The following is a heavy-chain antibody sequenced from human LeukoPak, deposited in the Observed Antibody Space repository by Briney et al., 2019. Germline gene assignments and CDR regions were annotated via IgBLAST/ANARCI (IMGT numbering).Heavy chain of an antibody. CDR3: ARDINGYYYDSHGYYPTDL. CDR1: GYTFTSYG. J-gene: IGHJ5*02. CDR2: ISAYNGNT. V-gene: IGHV1-18*01. Sequence: GASVKVSCKASGYTFTSYGISWVRQALGQGLEWMGWISAYNGNTNYAQKLQGRVTMTTDTSTSTAYMELRSLRSDDTAVYYCARDINGYYYDSHGYYPTDLWGQGTLVTVSS. D-gene: IGHD3-22*01.